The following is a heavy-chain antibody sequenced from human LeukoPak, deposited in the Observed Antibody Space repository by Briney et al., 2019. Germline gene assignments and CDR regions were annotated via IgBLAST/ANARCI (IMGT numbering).Heavy chain of an antibody. Sequence: SETLSLTCTVSGGSVSSYYWSWLRQSPGKGLEWIGFIYTSGRTNYNPSLESRVAISVDTSKNQFSLRLTSVTAADTAVYYCARLVPLRFYFDYWATEFWSPSPQ. CDR2: IYTSGRT. V-gene: IGHV4-4*09. CDR1: GGSVSSYY. CDR3: ARLVPLRFYFDY. J-gene: IGHJ4*01.